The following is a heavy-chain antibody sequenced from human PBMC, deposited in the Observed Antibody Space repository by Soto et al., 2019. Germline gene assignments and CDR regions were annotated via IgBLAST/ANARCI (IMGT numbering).Heavy chain of an antibody. D-gene: IGHD2-2*01. Sequence: GASVKVSCKASGYTFTDYYIHWVRRAPGQGLEWVGWINPDSGGTNLAQRFQGRVTMTSDTSINTAYMELSSLRSDDTAVYYCAIRTGQLAIISEFDGDWFFEVWGRGTLVTVSA. J-gene: IGHJ2*01. CDR2: INPDSGGT. CDR3: AIRTGQLAIISEFDGDWFFEV. CDR1: GYTFTDYY. V-gene: IGHV1-2*02.